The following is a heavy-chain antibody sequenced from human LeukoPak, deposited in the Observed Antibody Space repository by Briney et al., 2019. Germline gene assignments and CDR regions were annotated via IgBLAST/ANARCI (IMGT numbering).Heavy chain of an antibody. Sequence: GGSLRLSCAASGFTFSTYWVHWVRQAPGKGLVWVSRINPDGSRTDYADSVKGRFPISRDNAKNTLYLQMNSLRADDTAVYYRARVSVCPRCHFDYWGQGTLVTVSS. V-gene: IGHV3-74*01. D-gene: IGHD5/OR15-5a*01. J-gene: IGHJ4*02. CDR2: INPDGSRT. CDR1: GFTFSTYW. CDR3: ARVSVCPRCHFDY.